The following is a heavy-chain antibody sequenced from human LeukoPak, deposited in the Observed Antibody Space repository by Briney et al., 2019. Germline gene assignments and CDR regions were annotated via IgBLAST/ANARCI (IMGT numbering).Heavy chain of an antibody. V-gene: IGHV4-39*01. CDR3: ARLYGYFDY. CDR1: GGSISSSSYY. D-gene: IGHD3-16*01. CDR2: IYKSGST. Sequence: SETLSLTCTVSGGSISSSSYYWGWIRRPPGKGLEWIGSIYKSGSTYYNPSLKSRVTISVDSSKNQFSLKLRFVTAADTAVYYCARLYGYFDYWGQGILVTVSS. J-gene: IGHJ4*02.